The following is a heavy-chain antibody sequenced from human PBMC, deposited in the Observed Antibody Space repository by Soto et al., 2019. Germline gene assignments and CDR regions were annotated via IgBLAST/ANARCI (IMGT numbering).Heavy chain of an antibody. CDR2: TYHSGNP. V-gene: IGHV4-30-2*01. CDR3: ARGTPLGVRGVIIYWFDP. J-gene: IGHJ5*02. Sequence: PSETLSLTCGVSGDTISTGGYSWAWIRQPPGKALEWIGHTYHSGNPYYNPSLKSRVIISVDRSKNQFSLKVSSVTAADTAVYYCARGTPLGVRGVIIYWFDPWGQGTLVTVSS. CDR1: GDTISTGGYS. D-gene: IGHD3-10*01.